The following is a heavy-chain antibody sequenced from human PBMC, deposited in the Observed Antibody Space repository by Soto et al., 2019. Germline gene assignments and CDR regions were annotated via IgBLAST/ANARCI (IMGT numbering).Heavy chain of an antibody. Sequence: SVKVSCKASGGTFSSYAISWVRQAPGQGLEWMGGIIPIFGTANYAQKFQGRVTITADESTSTAYMELSSLRSEDTAVYYCARGYIAARRFDYWGQGTLVTVSS. V-gene: IGHV1-69*13. CDR1: GGTFSSYA. J-gene: IGHJ4*02. CDR2: IIPIFGTA. D-gene: IGHD6-6*01. CDR3: ARGYIAARRFDY.